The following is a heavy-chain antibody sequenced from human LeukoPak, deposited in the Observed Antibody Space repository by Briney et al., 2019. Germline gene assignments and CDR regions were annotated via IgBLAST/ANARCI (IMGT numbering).Heavy chain of an antibody. CDR1: GFTFSSYG. CDR2: ISYDGSNK. V-gene: IGHV3-30*18. J-gene: IGHJ4*02. CDR3: AKDRLAYSNYPFDY. D-gene: IGHD4-11*01. Sequence: GGSLRLSCAASGFTFSSYGMHWVRQAPGKGLEWVAVISYDGSNKYYADPVKGRFTISRDNSKNTLYLQMNSLRAEDTAVYYCAKDRLAYSNYPFDYWGQGTLVTVSS.